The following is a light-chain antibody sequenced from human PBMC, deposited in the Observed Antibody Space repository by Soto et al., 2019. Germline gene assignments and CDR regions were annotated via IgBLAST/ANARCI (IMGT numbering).Light chain of an antibody. J-gene: IGLJ2*01. CDR3: SSYTGSTTLVI. V-gene: IGLV2-14*03. CDR1: SSDVGGYNY. Sequence: QSALTQPASVSGSPGQSITISCTGTSSDVGGYNYVSWYQQHPGKAPKLMIYDVSNRPSGVSNPFSGSRSGNTASLTISGLQAEDEAQYYCSSYTGSTTLVIFGGGTKLTVL. CDR2: DVS.